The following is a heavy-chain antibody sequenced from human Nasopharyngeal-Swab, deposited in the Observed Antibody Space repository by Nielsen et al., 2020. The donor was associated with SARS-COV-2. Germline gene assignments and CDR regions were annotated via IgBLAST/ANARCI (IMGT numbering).Heavy chain of an antibody. CDR3: ARVSPGSSWYPYYFDY. D-gene: IGHD6-13*01. V-gene: IGHV4-39*01. CDR2: IYYSGST. J-gene: IGHJ4*02. CDR1: GGSISSSSYY. Sequence: GSLRLSCTVSGGSISSSSYYWGWIRQPPGKGLEWIGSIYYSGSTYYNPSLKSRVTISVDTSKNQFSLKLSSVTAADTAVYYCARVSPGSSWYPYYFDYWGQGTLVTVSS.